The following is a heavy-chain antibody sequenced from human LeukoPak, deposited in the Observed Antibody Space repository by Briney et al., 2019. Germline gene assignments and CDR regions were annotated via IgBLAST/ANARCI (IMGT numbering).Heavy chain of an antibody. CDR3: ARDSPSIGGSGSHYYFDY. V-gene: IGHV3-48*01. CDR1: GFTFSSYS. D-gene: IGHD3-10*01. CDR2: ISSSSSTI. Sequence: GGSLRLSCAASGFTFSSYSMNWVPQAPGKGLEWVSYISSSSSTIYYADSVKGQFTISRDNAKNSLYLQMNSLRAEDTAVYYCARDSPSIGGSGSHYYFDYWGQGTLVTVSS. J-gene: IGHJ4*02.